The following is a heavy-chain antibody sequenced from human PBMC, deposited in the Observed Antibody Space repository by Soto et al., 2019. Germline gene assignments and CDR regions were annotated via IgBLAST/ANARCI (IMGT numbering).Heavy chain of an antibody. J-gene: IGHJ4*02. CDR3: ARDMETPYGDYGSGDGDY. Sequence: GGSLRLSCAASGFTFSSYWMSWVRQAPGKGLEWVANIKQDGSEKYYVDSVKGRFTISRDNAKNSLYLQMNSLRAEDTAVYYCARDMETPYGDYGSGDGDYWGQGTLGTVSS. CDR1: GFTFSSYW. D-gene: IGHD4-17*01. CDR2: IKQDGSEK. V-gene: IGHV3-7*01.